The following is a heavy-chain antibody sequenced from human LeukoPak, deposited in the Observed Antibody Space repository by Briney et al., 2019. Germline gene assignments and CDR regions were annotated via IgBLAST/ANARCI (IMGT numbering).Heavy chain of an antibody. J-gene: IGHJ4*02. CDR1: GFTFSSYA. D-gene: IGHD6-13*01. V-gene: IGHV3-23*01. Sequence: GGSLRLSCAASGFTFSSYAMSWVRQAPGKGLEWVSAISGSGGSTYYADSVKGRFTISRDNSKNTLYLQMNSLRAEDTAVYCCAKGKGYSSSWHFDYWGQGTLVTVSS. CDR2: ISGSGGST. CDR3: AKGKGYSSSWHFDY.